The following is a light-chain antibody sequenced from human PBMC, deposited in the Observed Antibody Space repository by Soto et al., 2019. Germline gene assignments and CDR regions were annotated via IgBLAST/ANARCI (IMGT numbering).Light chain of an antibody. CDR1: QDISNY. V-gene: IGKV1-27*01. J-gene: IGKJ4*01. Sequence: DIQMTQAPSSLSASVGDRVTITCRARQDISNYLAWYQQKPGKVPKLLISAAYTLQSGVPPRFSGSGSGTDFTLTISSLQPEDVATYYCQKYDNAPLTFGGGTKVEIK. CDR3: QKYDNAPLT. CDR2: AAY.